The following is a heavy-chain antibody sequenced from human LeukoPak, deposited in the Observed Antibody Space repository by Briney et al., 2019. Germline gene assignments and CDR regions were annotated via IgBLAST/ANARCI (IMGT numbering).Heavy chain of an antibody. CDR3: AKGACGQWLACYFDY. D-gene: IGHD6-19*01. Sequence: PGGSLRLSCAASGFTFSSYAISWVRQAPGKGLEWVSAVSGSGGSTYYADSMKGRFTISRDNSKNTLYLQMNSLRAEDTAVYYCAKGACGQWLACYFDYWGQGTLVTVSS. CDR1: GFTFSSYA. CDR2: VSGSGGST. J-gene: IGHJ4*02. V-gene: IGHV3-23*01.